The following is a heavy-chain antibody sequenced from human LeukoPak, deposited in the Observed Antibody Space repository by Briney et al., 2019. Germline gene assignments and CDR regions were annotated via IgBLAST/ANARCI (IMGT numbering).Heavy chain of an antibody. CDR1: GGSFSGYY. Sequence: SETLSLTCAVYGGSFSGYYWSWIRQPPGKGLEWIGYIYHSGSTYYNPSLKSRVTISVDRSKNQFSLKLSSVTAADTAVYYCARAKVVVAAFDYWGQGTLVTVSS. J-gene: IGHJ4*02. V-gene: IGHV4-34*01. CDR2: IYHSGST. D-gene: IGHD2-15*01. CDR3: ARAKVVVAAFDY.